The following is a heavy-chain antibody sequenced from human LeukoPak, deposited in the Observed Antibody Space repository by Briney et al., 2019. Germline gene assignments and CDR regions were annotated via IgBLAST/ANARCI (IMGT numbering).Heavy chain of an antibody. D-gene: IGHD3-22*01. J-gene: IGHJ4*02. V-gene: IGHV1-46*01. CDR1: GYTFTSYY. Sequence: ASVKVSFKASGYTFTSYYMHWVRQAPGQGLEWMGIINPSGGSTSYAQKFQGRVTMTRDTSTSTVYMELSSLRSEDTAVYYCARGALGYDSSGYYRGYFDCRGQGTLVTVSS. CDR2: INPSGGST. CDR3: ARGALGYDSSGYYRGYFDC.